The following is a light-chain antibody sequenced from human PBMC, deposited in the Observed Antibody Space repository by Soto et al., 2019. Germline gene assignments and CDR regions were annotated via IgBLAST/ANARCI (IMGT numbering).Light chain of an antibody. J-gene: IGLJ2*01. Sequence: QSVLTQPASVSGSPGQSITISCSGTSSDVGGYNYVSWYQQHPLKAPKLMIYEVSNRPSGVSNRFSGSKSVNTASLTISGLQAEDEADYYCSSYISSSTLHVVFGGGTKVTVL. CDR3: SSYISSSTLHVV. CDR1: SSDVGGYNY. CDR2: EVS. V-gene: IGLV2-14*01.